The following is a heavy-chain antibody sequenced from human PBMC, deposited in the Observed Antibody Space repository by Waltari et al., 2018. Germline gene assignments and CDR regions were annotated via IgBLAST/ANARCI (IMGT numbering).Heavy chain of an antibody. V-gene: IGHV3-7*01. CDR3: ARDRYCSSTSCYESYYMDV. Sequence: EVQLVESGGGLVQPGGSLRLPCAASGFTFSSYWMSWVRQAQGKGMEWVANRKQDGSEKYYVDSVNGRFTISRDNTKNSLYLQMNSLRAEDTAVYYCARDRYCSSTSCYESYYMDVWGKGTTVTVSS. J-gene: IGHJ6*03. CDR1: GFTFSSYW. D-gene: IGHD2-2*01. CDR2: RKQDGSEK.